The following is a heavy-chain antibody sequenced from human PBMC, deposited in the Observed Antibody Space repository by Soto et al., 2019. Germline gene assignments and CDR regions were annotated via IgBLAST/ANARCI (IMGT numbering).Heavy chain of an antibody. Sequence: QVQLVQSGAEVKKPGSSVKVSCKASGGTFSSYAISWVRQAPRQGLEWMGGIIPIFGTANYAQKFQGRVTITADESTSTAYMELSSLRSEDTAVYYCARAQGGIAVTNYYYYGMDVWGQGTTVTVSS. CDR2: IIPIFGTA. CDR3: ARAQGGIAVTNYYYYGMDV. V-gene: IGHV1-69*12. J-gene: IGHJ6*02. CDR1: GGTFSSYA. D-gene: IGHD6-19*01.